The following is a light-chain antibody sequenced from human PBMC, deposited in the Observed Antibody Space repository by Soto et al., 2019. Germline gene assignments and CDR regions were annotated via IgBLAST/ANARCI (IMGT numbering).Light chain of an antibody. CDR1: QSVSSY. V-gene: IGKV3-11*01. CDR2: DAS. J-gene: IGKJ4*01. CDR3: QQRSNLT. Sequence: IVLTQSPATLSLSPGERATLSCRASQSVSSYLAWYQQRGGQAPRLLIYDASNRATGIPARFSGSGSGTDFTLTISSLEPEDFAVYYCQQRSNLTFGGGTKVDIK.